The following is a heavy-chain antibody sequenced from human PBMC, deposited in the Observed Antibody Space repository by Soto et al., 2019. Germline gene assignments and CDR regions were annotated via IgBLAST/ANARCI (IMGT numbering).Heavy chain of an antibody. CDR3: ARGGVSTRTFDY. V-gene: IGHV5-51*01. CDR2: IYPSDSDT. CDR1: GYNFDGYW. J-gene: IGHJ4*02. Sequence: PGEALKISWKSSGYNFDGYWIALVPQMPGKGLELMGIIYPSDSDTRYRPSFQGQVTISADKSISSAYLQWSSLRDSDTAMYYCARGGVSTRTFDYWGQGTLVTVSS. D-gene: IGHD3-3*01.